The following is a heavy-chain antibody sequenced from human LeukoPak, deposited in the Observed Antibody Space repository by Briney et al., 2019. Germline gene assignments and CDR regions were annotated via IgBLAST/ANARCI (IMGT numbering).Heavy chain of an antibody. CDR3: ARESHYGSGSYESGAFDI. CDR1: GGSISSGDYY. D-gene: IGHD3-10*01. V-gene: IGHV4-30-4*08. CDR2: IYYSGTT. J-gene: IGHJ3*02. Sequence: PSQTLSLTCTVSGGSISSGDYYWSWIRQPPGKGLEWIGFIYYSGTTYYNPSLKSRLTISVDTSKNQFSLKLSSVTAADTAVYYCARESHYGSGSYESGAFDIWGQGTMVTVSS.